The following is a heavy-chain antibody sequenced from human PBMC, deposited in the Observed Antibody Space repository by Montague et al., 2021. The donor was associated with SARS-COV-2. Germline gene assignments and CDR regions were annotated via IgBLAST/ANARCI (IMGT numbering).Heavy chain of an antibody. J-gene: IGHJ4*02. CDR3: ARDDFRWDFDC. CDR2: IYTTGGT. CDR1: GNSITSDVSY. V-gene: IGHV4-61*02. Sequence: TLSLTCTVSGNSITSDVSYWSWIRQPAGKGLEWIGRIYTTGGTNYNPSLKSRLTISLDTSKNQFSLKLGSVTAADTAVYYCARDDFRWDFDCWGQGTLVTVSS. D-gene: IGHD2/OR15-2a*01.